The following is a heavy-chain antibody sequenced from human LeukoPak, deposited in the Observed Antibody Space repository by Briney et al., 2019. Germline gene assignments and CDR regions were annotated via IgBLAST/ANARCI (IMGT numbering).Heavy chain of an antibody. CDR2: IGGYNSNT. J-gene: IGHJ4*02. Sequence: GASVKVSCKASGYTFTNYGISWVRQAPGQGLEWMGWIGGYNSNTNFAQKFQGRVTITTDTSTSIAYMELRSLRSDDAAVYYCTRDDPQWREHDYWGQGTLVTVSS. D-gene: IGHD6-19*01. CDR1: GYTFTNYG. V-gene: IGHV1-18*01. CDR3: TRDDPQWREHDY.